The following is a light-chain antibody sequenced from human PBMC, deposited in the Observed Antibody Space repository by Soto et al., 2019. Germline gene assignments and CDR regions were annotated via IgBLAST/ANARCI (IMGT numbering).Light chain of an antibody. CDR2: GAS. CDR1: QSVVSD. J-gene: IGKJ2*01. Sequence: VMTQSPASLSVSPGERVTLSCRASQSVVSDVAWYQLKPGQAPRLLIYGASTRATGVPDRFSGRGYETEFTLTNSSLESEDVAVYFCHQYYTWVRETFGQGTKLEIK. CDR3: HQYYTWVRET. V-gene: IGKV3-15*01.